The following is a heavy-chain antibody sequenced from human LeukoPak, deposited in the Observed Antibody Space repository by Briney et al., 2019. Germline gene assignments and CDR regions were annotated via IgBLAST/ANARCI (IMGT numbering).Heavy chain of an antibody. CDR1: GFSISTYT. J-gene: IGHJ4*02. CDR2: ITSTSGSI. D-gene: IGHD3-22*01. Sequence: GGSLRLSCAASGFSISTYTLIWVRQAPGEGLEWISYITSTSGSIYYADSVKGRFTISRDNAKNSVYLQMKSLRAEDTAVYYCVREGYYDSSGYLGVFDYWGQGTLVTVSS. CDR3: VREGYYDSSGYLGVFDY. V-gene: IGHV3-48*04.